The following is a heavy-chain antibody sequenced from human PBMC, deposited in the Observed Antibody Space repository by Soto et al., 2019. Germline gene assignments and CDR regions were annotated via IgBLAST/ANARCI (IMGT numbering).Heavy chain of an antibody. CDR1: GYTFTGYY. CDR3: ARVRGSSLRVLTHYGMDV. Sequence: ASVKVSCKASGYTFTGYYMHWVRQAPGRGLEWMGWINPNSGGTNYAQKFQGRVTMTRDTSISTAYMELSRLRSDDTAVYYCARVRGSSLRVLTHYGMDVWGQGTTVTVSS. D-gene: IGHD6-6*01. CDR2: INPNSGGT. V-gene: IGHV1-2*02. J-gene: IGHJ6*02.